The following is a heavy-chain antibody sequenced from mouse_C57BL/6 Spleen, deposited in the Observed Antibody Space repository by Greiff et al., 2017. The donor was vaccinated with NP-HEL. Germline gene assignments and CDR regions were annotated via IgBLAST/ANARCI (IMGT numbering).Heavy chain of an antibody. CDR2: INPSTGGT. CDR1: GYSFTGYY. CDR3: ARFPWFAY. V-gene: IGHV1-42*01. J-gene: IGHJ3*01. Sequence: VQLQQSGPELVKPGASVKISCKASGYSFTGYYMNWVKQSPEKSLEWIGEINPSTGGTTYNQKFKAKATLTVDKSSSTAYMQLKRLTSEDSAVYDGARFPWFAYWGQGTLVTVSA.